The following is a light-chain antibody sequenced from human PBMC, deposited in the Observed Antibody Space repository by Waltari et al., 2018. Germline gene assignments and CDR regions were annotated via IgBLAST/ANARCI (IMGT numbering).Light chain of an antibody. CDR1: QTSLYSPTNRNY. J-gene: IGKJ4*01. Sequence: DFVMTQSPDSLAVSLGERATINCNSSQTSLYSPTNRNYLAWYQQRPGQPPKLLIYWASVRASGVPDRFSGSGSGTDFTLTISSLQPEDVAVYYCQQYITTLTFGGGTKVEIK. CDR2: WAS. V-gene: IGKV4-1*01. CDR3: QQYITTLT.